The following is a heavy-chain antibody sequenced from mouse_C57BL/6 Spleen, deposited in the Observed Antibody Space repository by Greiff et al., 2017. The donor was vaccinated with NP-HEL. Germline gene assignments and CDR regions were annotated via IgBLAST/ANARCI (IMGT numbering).Heavy chain of an antibody. CDR3: ARGDLGRGAWFAY. CDR2: INPSNGGT. V-gene: IGHV1-53*01. Sequence: VQLQQPGTELVKPGASVKLSCKASGYTFTSYWMHWVKQRPGQGLEWIGNINPSNGGTNYNEKFKSKATLTVDKSSSTAYMQLSSLTSEDSAVYYCARGDLGRGAWFAYWGQGTLVTVSA. CDR1: GYTFTSYW. J-gene: IGHJ3*01. D-gene: IGHD4-1*01.